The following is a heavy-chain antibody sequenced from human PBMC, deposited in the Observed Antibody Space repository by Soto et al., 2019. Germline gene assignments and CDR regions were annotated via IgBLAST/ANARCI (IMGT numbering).Heavy chain of an antibody. CDR1: GFTFSGSA. J-gene: IGHJ6*02. CDR2: IRSKANSYAT. V-gene: IGHV3-73*01. D-gene: IGHD3-9*01. CDR3: TRPYDIWTGPNGNYYYGMDV. Sequence: GGSLRLSCAASGFTFSGSAMHWVRQASGKGLEWVGRIRSKANSYATAYAASVKGRFTISRDDSKNTAYLQMNSLKTEDTAVYYCTRPYDIWTGPNGNYYYGMDVWGQGTTVTVSS.